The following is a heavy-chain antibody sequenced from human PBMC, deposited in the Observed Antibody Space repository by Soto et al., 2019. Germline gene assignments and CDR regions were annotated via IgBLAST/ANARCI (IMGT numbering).Heavy chain of an antibody. CDR2: IYYSGST. CDR3: ARLDYDFWSGYRYGMDV. V-gene: IGHV4-39*01. J-gene: IGHJ6*02. Sequence: SETLSLTCTVSGASLSSISYYWGWIRQPPGKGLEWIGSIYYSGSTYYNPSLKSRVTISVDTSKNQFSLKLSSVTAADTAVYYCARLDYDFWSGYRYGMDVWGQGTTVTVSS. D-gene: IGHD3-3*01. CDR1: GASLSSISYY.